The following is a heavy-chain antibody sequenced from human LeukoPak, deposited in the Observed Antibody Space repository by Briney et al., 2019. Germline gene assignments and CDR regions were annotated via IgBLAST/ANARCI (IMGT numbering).Heavy chain of an antibody. CDR2: INHSGST. CDR3: ARGYYVNWFDP. CDR1: GGSFSGYY. D-gene: IGHD3-10*02. Sequence: SETLSLTCAVYGGSFSGYYWSWIRQPPGKGLEWIGEINHSGSTNYNPSLKSRVTISVDTSKNQFSLKLSSVTAADTAVYYCARGYYVNWFDPWGQGTLVTVSS. V-gene: IGHV4-34*01. J-gene: IGHJ5*02.